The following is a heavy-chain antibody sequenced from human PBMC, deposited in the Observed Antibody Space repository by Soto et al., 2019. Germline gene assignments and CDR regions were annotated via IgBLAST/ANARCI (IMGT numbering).Heavy chain of an antibody. CDR3: AILMRWNGARADY. J-gene: IGHJ4*02. CDR2: IYYSGST. CDR1: GGSISSSSYY. D-gene: IGHD1-1*01. V-gene: IGHV4-39*07. Sequence: PSETLSLTCTVSGGSISSSSYYWGWIRQPPGKGLEWIGSIYYSGSTNYNPSLKSRVTISVDTSKNQFSLKLSSVTAADTAVYYCAILMRWNGARADYWGQGTLVTVSS.